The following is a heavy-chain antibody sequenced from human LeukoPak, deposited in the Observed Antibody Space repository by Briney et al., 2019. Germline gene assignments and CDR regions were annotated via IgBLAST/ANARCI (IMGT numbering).Heavy chain of an antibody. CDR2: ISYDGSNK. CDR1: GFTFSSYA. J-gene: IGHJ3*02. Sequence: GGSLRLSCAASGFTFSSYAMHWVRRAPDKGLEWVALISYDGSNKYYADSVKGRFTISRDNSKNTLYLQMNTLRAEDTAVYYCARGAEMATIFSAAFDIWGQGTMVTVSS. D-gene: IGHD5-24*01. V-gene: IGHV3-30-3*01. CDR3: ARGAEMATIFSAAFDI.